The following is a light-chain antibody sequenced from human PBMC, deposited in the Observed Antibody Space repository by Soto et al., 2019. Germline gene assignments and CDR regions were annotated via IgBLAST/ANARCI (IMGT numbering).Light chain of an antibody. CDR3: QQYYKWPQWT. Sequence: DIVLTQSPATLSAYLGERANLSCRASQWVLGCLAWFQQRPGQAPRLLLYGPATRATGIPGRFRGSASGTEYTLTITSLQSEDFAVYYCQQYYKWPQWTIGQGTKVDIK. V-gene: IGKV3-15*01. CDR1: QWVLGC. J-gene: IGKJ1*01. CDR2: GPA.